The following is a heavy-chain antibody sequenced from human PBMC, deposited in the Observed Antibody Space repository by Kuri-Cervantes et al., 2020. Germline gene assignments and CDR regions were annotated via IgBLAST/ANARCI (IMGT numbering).Heavy chain of an antibody. CDR1: GGSISSYY. CDR2: IYYSGST. CDR3: ARSMKFPVGTIDY. V-gene: IGHV4-59*12. J-gene: IGHJ4*02. D-gene: IGHD1-14*01. Sequence: SETLSLTCTVSGGSISSYYWSWIRQPPGKGLEWIGYIYYSGSTNYNPSLKSRVTISVDTSKNQFSLKLSSVTAADTAVYYCARSMKFPVGTIDYWGQGTLVTVSS.